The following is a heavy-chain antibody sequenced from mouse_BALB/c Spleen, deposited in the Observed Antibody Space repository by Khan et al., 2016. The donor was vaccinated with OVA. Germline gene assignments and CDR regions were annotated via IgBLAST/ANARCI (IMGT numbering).Heavy chain of an antibody. CDR1: GYIFTSYW. J-gene: IGHJ2*01. Sequence: VELVESGAELVRPGTSVRLSCKTSGYIFTSYWIHWVKQRSGQGLEWIARIYPGTDNTYYNEKFKDKATLTADKSSSTAYLQLSSLKSEDSAVFFCAREEALYYFDYWGQGTTLTVSS. CDR2: IYPGTDNT. CDR3: AREEALYYFDY. D-gene: IGHD3-2*02. V-gene: IGHV1-76*01.